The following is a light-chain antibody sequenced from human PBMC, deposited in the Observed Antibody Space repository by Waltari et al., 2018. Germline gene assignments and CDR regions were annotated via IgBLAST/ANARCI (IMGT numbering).Light chain of an antibody. J-gene: IGLJ3*02. V-gene: IGLV4-69*01. CDR2: VNRDGSH. Sequence: QLVLTQSPSASASLGASVKLTCTLSSGHSSNVIAWLQQQPEKGPRYLMSVNRDGSHSRGDEIPDRFSGSSAGAERYLAISSLQSEDESDYYCQTGGHGTWVFGGGTKLTVL. CDR3: QTGGHGTWV. CDR1: SGHSSNV.